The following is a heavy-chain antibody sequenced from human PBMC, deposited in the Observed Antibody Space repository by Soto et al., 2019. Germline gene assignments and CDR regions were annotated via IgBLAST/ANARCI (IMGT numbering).Heavy chain of an antibody. V-gene: IGHV3-30*18. J-gene: IGHJ4*02. D-gene: IGHD3-9*01. CDR1: GFTFSSYG. CDR3: AKAQYYDILTGYFDFDY. CDR2: ISYDGSNK. Sequence: PGGSLRLSCAASGFTFSSYGMHWVRQAPGKGLEWVAVISYDGSNKYYADSVKGRFTISRDNSKNTLYLQMNSLRAEDTAVYYCAKAQYYDILTGYFDFDYWGQGTLVTVSS.